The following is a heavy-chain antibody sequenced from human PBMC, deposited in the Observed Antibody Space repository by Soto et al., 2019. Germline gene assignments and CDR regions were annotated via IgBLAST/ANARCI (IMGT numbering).Heavy chain of an antibody. V-gene: IGHV4-59*08. CDR2: IFYLGGT. D-gene: IGHD3-10*01. J-gene: IGHJ4*02. Sequence: PSETLSLTCTVSGGSISSYYWSWIRQPPGKGLEWIGYIFYLGGTSYKPSLRSRVTISIDTSKNQFSLRLNSVTAADTAVYYCARRRGDGYNAFDIWGQGTLVTVSS. CDR1: GGSISSYY. CDR3: ARRRGDGYNAFDI.